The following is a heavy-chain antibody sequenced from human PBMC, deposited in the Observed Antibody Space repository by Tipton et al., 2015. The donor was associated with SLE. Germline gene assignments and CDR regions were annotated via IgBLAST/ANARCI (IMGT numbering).Heavy chain of an antibody. CDR2: IYPGDSDT. CDR3: ARRMGMVIAPDY. V-gene: IGHV5-51*03. CDR1: GYSFSNYW. D-gene: IGHD2-21*01. Sequence: VQLVQSGPEVKKPGESLKISCKGSGYSFSNYWIDWVRQLPGKGLEWMGIIYPGDSDTRYSPSFQGQVTISADKSISTAYLQWSSLKASDTAIYFCARRMGMVIAPDYWGQGTLVTVSS. J-gene: IGHJ4*02.